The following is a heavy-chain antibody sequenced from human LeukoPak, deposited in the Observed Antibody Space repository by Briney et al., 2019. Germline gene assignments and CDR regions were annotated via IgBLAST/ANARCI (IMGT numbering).Heavy chain of an antibody. V-gene: IGHV1-69*04. Sequence: ASVKVSCKASGGTFSSYAISWVRQAPGQGLEWMGRIIPILGIANHAQKFQGRVTITADKSTSTAYMELSSLRSEDTAVYYCARNRLYCSGGSCYSEYYYYGMDVWGQGTTVTVSS. D-gene: IGHD2-15*01. CDR2: IIPILGIA. CDR1: GGTFSSYA. CDR3: ARNRLYCSGGSCYSEYYYYGMDV. J-gene: IGHJ6*02.